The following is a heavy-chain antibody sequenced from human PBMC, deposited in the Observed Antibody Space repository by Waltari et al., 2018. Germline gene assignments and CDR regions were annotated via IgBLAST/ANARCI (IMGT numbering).Heavy chain of an antibody. CDR2: INHSEST. D-gene: IGHD6-19*01. J-gene: IGHJ2*01. V-gene: IGHV4-34*01. Sequence: QVQLQQWGAGLLKPSETLSLTCAVYGGSFSGYYWSWIRQPPGKGLEWIGEINHSESTNYHPSLKSRVTISLDTSKNQLSLKLGSVTAADTAVYYCARSIAVAGTAWNWYFDLWGRGTLVTVSS. CDR3: ARSIAVAGTAWNWYFDL. CDR1: GGSFSGYY.